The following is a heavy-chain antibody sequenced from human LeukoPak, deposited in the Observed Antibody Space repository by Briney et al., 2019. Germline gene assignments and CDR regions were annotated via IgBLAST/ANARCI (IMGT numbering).Heavy chain of an antibody. Sequence: GSLRLSCAASGFTFNSYSMNWVRQAPGEGLEWLSYIDSSSTNIFYANSVKGRFTISRDNAKSSLYLRLNSLRAEDTAVYYCARPKSGSSSFDYWGQGTLVTVSS. CDR3: ARPKSGSSSFDY. D-gene: IGHD1-26*01. CDR2: IDSSSTNI. CDR1: GFTFNSYS. V-gene: IGHV3-48*01. J-gene: IGHJ4*02.